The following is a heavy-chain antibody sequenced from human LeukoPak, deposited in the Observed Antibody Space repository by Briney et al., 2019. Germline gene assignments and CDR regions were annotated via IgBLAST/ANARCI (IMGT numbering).Heavy chain of an antibody. CDR1: GFTFSSYA. CDR3: ARDRQLWLPDYYYSYGMDV. J-gene: IGHJ6*04. D-gene: IGHD5-18*01. CDR2: ISYDGSNK. V-gene: IGHV3-30*04. Sequence: GGSLRLYCAASGFTFSSYAMHWVRQAPGKGLEWVAVISYDGSNKYYADSVKGRFTISRDNSKNTLYLQMNSLRAEDTAVYYCARDRQLWLPDYYYSYGMDVWGKGTTVTVSS.